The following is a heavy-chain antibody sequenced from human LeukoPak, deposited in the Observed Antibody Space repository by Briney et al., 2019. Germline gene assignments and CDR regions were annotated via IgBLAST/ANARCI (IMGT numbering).Heavy chain of an antibody. Sequence: GWSLRLSCAASGFTFSSYAMSWVRQAPGKGLEWVSAISGSGGSTYYADSVKGRFTISRDNSKNTLYLQMNSLRAEDTAVYYCAKGSRIRARPDYFDYWGQGTLVTVSS. CDR3: AKGSRIRARPDYFDY. CDR2: ISGSGGST. J-gene: IGHJ4*02. CDR1: GFTFSSYA. D-gene: IGHD6-6*01. V-gene: IGHV3-23*01.